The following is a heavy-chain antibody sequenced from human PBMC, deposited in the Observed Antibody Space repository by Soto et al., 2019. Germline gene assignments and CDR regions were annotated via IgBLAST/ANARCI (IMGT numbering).Heavy chain of an antibody. CDR3: AKNSKGYSGSYFDY. V-gene: IGHV3-23*01. Sequence: EVQLLESGGGVGQPGGSLRLSCAATGFSFSGYAMSWVRQAAGKGLEWVSTISGSGASTFYADSVKGRFTISRENSKNTCYLQINSLRAEDTAVYYCAKNSKGYSGSYFDYWGQGTLVTVSS. CDR1: GFSFSGYA. CDR2: ISGSGAST. J-gene: IGHJ4*02. D-gene: IGHD1-26*01.